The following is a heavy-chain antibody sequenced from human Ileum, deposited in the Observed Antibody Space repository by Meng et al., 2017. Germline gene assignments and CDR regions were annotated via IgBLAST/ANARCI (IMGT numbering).Heavy chain of an antibody. CDR3: ARRDNQGPGFGVDY. V-gene: IGHV7-4-1*02. CDR1: GYTFTTYA. Sequence: QVQLVQSWSELKKPGASVTVSCKASGYTFTTYAMNWVRQAPGQGLEWMGWINTNSGNPTYAQGFTGRFVFSLDTSVSTAYLQISSLKAEDTAVYYCARRDNQGPGFGVDYWGQGTLVTVSS. CDR2: INTNSGNP. J-gene: IGHJ4*02. D-gene: IGHD3-10*01.